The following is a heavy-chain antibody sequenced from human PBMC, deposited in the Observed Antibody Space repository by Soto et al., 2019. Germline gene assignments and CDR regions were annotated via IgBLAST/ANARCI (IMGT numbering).Heavy chain of an antibody. V-gene: IGHV4-4*02. J-gene: IGHJ4*02. CDR1: GGSISRSYW. CDR2: IYDSGAT. CDR3: ARDLTCGYDNNCDSH. Sequence: PSETLSLTCAVSGGSISRSYWWSWVRQPPGKGLEWIGEIYDSGATNYSPSLRSRVTISVDKAKNQFSLKVASVTAADTAVYYCARDLTCGYDNNCDSHWGQGILVTVSS. D-gene: IGHD1-1*01.